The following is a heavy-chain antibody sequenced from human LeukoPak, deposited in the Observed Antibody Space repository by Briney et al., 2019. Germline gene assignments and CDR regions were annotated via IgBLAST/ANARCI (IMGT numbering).Heavy chain of an antibody. CDR1: GFTFSSYA. V-gene: IGHV3-23*01. CDR3: AKDFPPYTTMVAGCDY. D-gene: IGHD5-18*01. J-gene: IGHJ4*02. CDR2: ISGSGGST. Sequence: AGGSLRLSCAASGFTFSSYAMSWVRQAPGKGLEWVSAISGSGGSTYYADSVKGRFTISRDNSKNTLYLQMNSLRAEDTAVYYCAKDFPPYTTMVAGCDYWGQGTLVTVSS.